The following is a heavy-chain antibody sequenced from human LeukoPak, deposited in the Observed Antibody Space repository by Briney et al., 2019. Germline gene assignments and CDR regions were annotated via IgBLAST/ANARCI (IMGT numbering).Heavy chain of an antibody. D-gene: IGHD1-26*01. Sequence: GRSLRLSCAASGITFSSSSMNWVRQGPGKGLEWVSRINDDGSYTAYADSVKGRFTISRDNAKNTLYLQMDSLRVEDTAQYNCAREIRAPGRTLEYWGQGTLATVSS. V-gene: IGHV3-74*01. CDR2: INDDGSYT. J-gene: IGHJ4*02. CDR3: AREIRAPGRTLEY. CDR1: GITFSSSS.